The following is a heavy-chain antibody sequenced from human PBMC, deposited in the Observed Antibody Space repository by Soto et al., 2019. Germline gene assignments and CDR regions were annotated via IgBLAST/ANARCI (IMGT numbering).Heavy chain of an antibody. V-gene: IGHV2-26*01. D-gene: IGHD3-22*01. CDR2: IFSNDEK. CDR1: GFSLSNPRMG. J-gene: IGHJ4*02. CDR3: ARIQRISMIVVSKPYFDY. Sequence: PTLVNPTETLTLTCTVSGFSLSNPRMGVSWIRQPPGKALEWLAHIFSNDEKSYSTSLKSRLTISRDTSKSQVVLTMTNMDPVDTATYYCARIQRISMIVVSKPYFDYWGQGALVTVSS.